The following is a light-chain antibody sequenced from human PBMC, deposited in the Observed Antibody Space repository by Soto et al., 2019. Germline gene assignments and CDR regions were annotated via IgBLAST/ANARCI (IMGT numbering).Light chain of an antibody. Sequence: DIVMTQSPDSLAVSLGERATINCQSSQSVLYTSNNKNYLAWYQQKPGQPPKLLIYWASTRESGVPDRFSGSGSGTDFTLTISSLQAEDVELYYCQQSYTTPQTFGQGTKVEIK. CDR2: WAS. CDR1: QSVLYTSNNKNY. CDR3: QQSYTTPQT. V-gene: IGKV4-1*01. J-gene: IGKJ1*01.